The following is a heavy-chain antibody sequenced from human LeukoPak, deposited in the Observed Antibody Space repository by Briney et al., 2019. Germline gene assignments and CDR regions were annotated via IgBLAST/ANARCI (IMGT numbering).Heavy chain of an antibody. CDR2: ISSSSSYI. J-gene: IGHJ4*02. CDR3: ARDGRFGELSHFDY. D-gene: IGHD3-10*01. Sequence: GGSLRLSCAASGFTFSSYSMNWVRQAPGKGVEWVSSISSSSSYIYYADSVKGRFTISRDNAKNSLYLQMNSLRAEDTAVYYCARDGRFGELSHFDYWGQGTLVTVSS. V-gene: IGHV3-21*01. CDR1: GFTFSSYS.